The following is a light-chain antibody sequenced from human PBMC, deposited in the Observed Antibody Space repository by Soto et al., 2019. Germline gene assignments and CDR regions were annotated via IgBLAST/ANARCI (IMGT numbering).Light chain of an antibody. Sequence: QSALTQPPSASGSPGQSVTISCTGTSSDVGGYNFVSWYQQHPGKAPKFMIYEVSKRPSGVPDRFSASKSGNTASLTISGLQAEDEADYYCSSYAGSNNFVVFGGGTKVTVL. CDR1: SSDVGGYNF. CDR3: SSYAGSNNFVV. CDR2: EVS. J-gene: IGLJ2*01. V-gene: IGLV2-8*01.